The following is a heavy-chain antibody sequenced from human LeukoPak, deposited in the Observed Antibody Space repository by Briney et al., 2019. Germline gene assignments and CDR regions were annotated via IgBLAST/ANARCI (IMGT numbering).Heavy chain of an antibody. CDR2: FDPEDGET. J-gene: IGHJ4*02. CDR3: ATDRDSSGSFDY. CDR1: GYTLTEFS. Sequence: ASVKVSCKVSGYTLTEFSMHWVRQAPGKGLEWMGGFDPEDGETIYAQKFQGRVTMTEDTSTDTAYMELSSLRSEDTAVYYCATDRDSSGSFDYWGQGTLVTVSS. D-gene: IGHD3-22*01. V-gene: IGHV1-24*01.